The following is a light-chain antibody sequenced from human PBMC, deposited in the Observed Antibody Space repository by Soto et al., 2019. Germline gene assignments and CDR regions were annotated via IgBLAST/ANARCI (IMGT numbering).Light chain of an antibody. CDR2: WAS. Sequence: DLLLTQSPDSLAVSMGKRATINCKSSQSVLYSSNNKNYLAWYQQKPGQPPKLLIYWASTRESGVPDRFSGSGSGTDFTLTISSLQAEDVAVYYCQQYYSTLWWTFGQGTKVDIK. CDR3: QQYYSTLWWT. V-gene: IGKV4-1*01. J-gene: IGKJ1*01. CDR1: QSVLYSSNNKNY.